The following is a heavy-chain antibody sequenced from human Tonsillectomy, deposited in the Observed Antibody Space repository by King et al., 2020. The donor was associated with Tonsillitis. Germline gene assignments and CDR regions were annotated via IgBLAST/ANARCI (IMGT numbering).Heavy chain of an antibody. CDR3: SRLGCSGGSCYSGYYYGMDV. CDR1: GYSFTGSW. CDR2: IYPGDSDT. J-gene: IGHJ6*02. V-gene: IGHV5-51*01. Sequence: VQLVESGAEVKKPGESLKISCKGSGYSFTGSWIGWVRQMPGKGLEWMGIIYPGDSDTTYSPSFQGQFTISVDKSIRAAYLQWSSLKASDTGMYYCSRLGCSGGSCYSGYYYGMDVWGQGTTVTVSS. D-gene: IGHD2-15*01.